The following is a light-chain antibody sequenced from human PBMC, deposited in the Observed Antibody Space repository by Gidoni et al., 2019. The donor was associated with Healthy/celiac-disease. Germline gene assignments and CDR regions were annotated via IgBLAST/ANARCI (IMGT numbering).Light chain of an antibody. J-gene: IGLJ2*01. Sequence: QSALTQPASVSGSPGPSITISCTGTSSDVGGYNYVSWYQQFPGKAPKLMIYDVSNRPSGVSYRFSGSKSGNTASLTISGLQAEDEADYYCSSYTSRTSSVVFGGGTKLTVL. CDR3: SSYTSRTSSVV. V-gene: IGLV2-14*01. CDR2: DVS. CDR1: SSDVGGYNY.